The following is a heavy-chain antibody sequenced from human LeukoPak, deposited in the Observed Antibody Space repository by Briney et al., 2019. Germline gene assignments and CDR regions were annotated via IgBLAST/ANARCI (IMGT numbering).Heavy chain of an antibody. V-gene: IGHV1-2*02. CDR1: GYTFTVYY. Sequence: GASVTVSCKASGYTFTVYYMHWVRQAPGQGLEWMGWINPNSGGTNYAQKFQGRVTMTRDTSISTAYMELSRLRSDDTAVYYCARGVTTVTTVDYYYYMDVRGKGTTVTVSS. J-gene: IGHJ6*03. CDR2: INPNSGGT. D-gene: IGHD4-17*01. CDR3: ARGVTTVTTVDYYYYMDV.